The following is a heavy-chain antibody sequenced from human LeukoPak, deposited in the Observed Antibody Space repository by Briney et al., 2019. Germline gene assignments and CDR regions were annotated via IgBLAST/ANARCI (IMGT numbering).Heavy chain of an antibody. D-gene: IGHD3-10*01. CDR3: AQTSGSGNYYYYYCGMDV. CDR2: ISGSGSST. J-gene: IGHJ6*02. V-gene: IGHV3-23*01. CDR1: GFAFSSYA. Sequence: PGGSLRLSCAASGFAFSSYAMTWVRQAPGKGLEWVSAISGSGSSTFYADSVKGRFTISRDNSKNTLYLQMNSLRAEDTAIYYCAQTSGSGNYYYYYCGMDVWGQGTTVTVSS.